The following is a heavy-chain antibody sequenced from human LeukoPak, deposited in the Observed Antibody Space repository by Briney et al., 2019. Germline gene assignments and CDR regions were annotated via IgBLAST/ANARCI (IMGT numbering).Heavy chain of an antibody. CDR2: IYYSGST. D-gene: IGHD2-2*01. V-gene: IGHV4-59*01. CDR1: GDSISSYY. CDR3: ARDVAPAAMADNWFDP. Sequence: PSEALSLTCTVSGDSISSYYWSWIRQPPGKGLEWIGYIYYSGSTNYNPSLKSRVTISVDTSKNQFSLKLSSVTAADTAVYYCARDVAPAAMADNWFDPWGQGTLVTVSS. J-gene: IGHJ5*02.